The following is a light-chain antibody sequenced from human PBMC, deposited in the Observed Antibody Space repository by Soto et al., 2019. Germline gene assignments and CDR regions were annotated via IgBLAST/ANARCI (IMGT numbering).Light chain of an antibody. J-gene: IGKJ5*01. CDR3: QQCHSFPIT. V-gene: IGKV1-12*01. CDR2: SAS. CDR1: QNIDNW. Sequence: DIQMTQTPSSVSAAGGDRVTITCRASQNIDNWLAWYQQKPGKAPHLLIYSASTLQSWVPSRFSGSGSGTDFTLTTNSLQPEDSGTYYCQQCHSFPITFGQGTRLEI.